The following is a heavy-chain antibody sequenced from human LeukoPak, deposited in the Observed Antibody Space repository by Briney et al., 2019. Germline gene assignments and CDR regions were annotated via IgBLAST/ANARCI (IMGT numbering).Heavy chain of an antibody. CDR2: ISTTTTTI. V-gene: IGHV3-48*01. Sequence: GGSLRLSCTASGFAFTSYSMNWLRQAPGKGLEWISYISTTTTTIYYADSVKGRFIISRDDARNSLYLQMNSLRAEDTAVYYCARDRAAPTWYFDLWGRGTLVTVSS. D-gene: IGHD2-15*01. CDR1: GFAFTSYS. CDR3: ARDRAAPTWYFDL. J-gene: IGHJ2*01.